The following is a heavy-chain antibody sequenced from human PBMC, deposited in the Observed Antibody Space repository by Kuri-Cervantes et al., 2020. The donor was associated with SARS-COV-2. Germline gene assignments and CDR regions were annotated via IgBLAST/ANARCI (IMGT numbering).Heavy chain of an antibody. CDR3: AKDGLLWFGEYSGGYFDY. Sequence: GASLKISCAASGFTFDDYTMHWVRQAPGKGLEWVSLISWDGGSTYYADSVKGRFTISGDNSKNSLYLQMNSLRTEDTALYYCAKDGLLWFGEYSGGYFDYWGQGTLVTVSS. CDR2: ISWDGGST. V-gene: IGHV3-43*01. D-gene: IGHD3-10*01. J-gene: IGHJ4*02. CDR1: GFTFDDYT.